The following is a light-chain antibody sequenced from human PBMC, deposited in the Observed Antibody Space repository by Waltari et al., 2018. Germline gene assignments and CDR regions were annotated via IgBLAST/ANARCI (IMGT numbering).Light chain of an antibody. J-gene: IGKJ4*01. V-gene: IGKV1-39*01. CDR3: QQTHSAPRT. CDR1: QSISSY. CDR2: AAS. Sequence: DIQMTQSPSSLSPSVGDRVTITCRASQSISSYLNWYQQKPGNAPKLLIYAASSLQSGVPSRFSGSGSGTDFTLTISSLQPEDFATYYCQQTHSAPRTFGGGTKVEIK.